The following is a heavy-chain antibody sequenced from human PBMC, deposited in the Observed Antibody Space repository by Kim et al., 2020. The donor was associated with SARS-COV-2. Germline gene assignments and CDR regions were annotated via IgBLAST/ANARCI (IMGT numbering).Heavy chain of an antibody. CDR3: AILWTVAGADY. CDR1: GFTFSSYA. Sequence: GGSLRLSCAASGFTFSSYAMSWVRQAPGKGLEWVSIIYSGDSSTYYADSVKGRFTISRDNSKNTLYLQMNSQRAEDTAVYYCAILWTVAGADYWGQGTL. J-gene: IGHJ4*02. D-gene: IGHD6-19*01. CDR2: IYSGDSST. V-gene: IGHV3-23*03.